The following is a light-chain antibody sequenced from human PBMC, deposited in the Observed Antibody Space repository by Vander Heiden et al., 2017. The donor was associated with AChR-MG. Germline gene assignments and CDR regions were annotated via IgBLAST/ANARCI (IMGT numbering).Light chain of an antibody. CDR1: AWPKKY. Sequence: SYELTKPPSVSVSPGQTSRITGSGDAWPKKYADWYQQKSGQAPVLVIYEDSKGPSGIPERFSGSSSGTMATLTISGAQVEDEADYYCYSTDSSGKGVFGGGTKLTVL. CDR3: YSTDSSGKGV. CDR2: EDS. J-gene: IGLJ2*01. V-gene: IGLV3-10*01.